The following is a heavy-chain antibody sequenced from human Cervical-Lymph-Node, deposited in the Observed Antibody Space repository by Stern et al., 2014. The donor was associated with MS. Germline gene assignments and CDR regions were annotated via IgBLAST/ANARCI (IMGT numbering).Heavy chain of an antibody. CDR1: GYTFTSYD. CDR3: ARDIKEGNICYYNGMDV. J-gene: IGHJ6*02. Sequence: QVQLVQSGAEVKKPWASVKVSCKASGYTFTSYDIHWVRQAPGQRPAWMGWINAGNGNTRYSKKFQGRVSFTRDTSASTAYMDLSSLRYEDTAVYYCARDIKEGNICYYNGMDVWGQGTTVTVSS. CDR2: INAGNGNT. V-gene: IGHV1-3*01. D-gene: IGHD2/OR15-2a*01.